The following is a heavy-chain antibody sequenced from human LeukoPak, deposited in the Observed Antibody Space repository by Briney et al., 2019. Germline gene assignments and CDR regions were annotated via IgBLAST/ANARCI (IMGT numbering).Heavy chain of an antibody. D-gene: IGHD2-2*01. V-gene: IGHV4-59*01. CDR1: GGSISSYY. CDR2: IYYSGST. J-gene: IGHJ5*02. Sequence: PSETLSLTCTVSGGSISSYYWSWIRQPPGKGLEWIGYIYYSGSTNYNPSLKSRVTISVDTSKNQFSLKLSSVTAADTAVYYCARERSTSLGRFDPWGQGTLVTVSS. CDR3: ARERSTSLGRFDP.